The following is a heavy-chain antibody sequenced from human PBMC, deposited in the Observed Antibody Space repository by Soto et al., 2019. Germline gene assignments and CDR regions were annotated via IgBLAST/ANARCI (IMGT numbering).Heavy chain of an antibody. V-gene: IGHV3-23*01. CDR3: AKNSGCFNT. D-gene: IGHD3-10*01. J-gene: IGHJ4*03. Sequence: GGSLRLSCAAYGFTFSTTDMSWVRQAPGKGLEWFSTMDGSGGGTYYADLVKARFPISMDNSNNTLYRQMTTLRVHDTAKYYCAKNSGCFNTWSHGTLFNASS. CDR1: GFTFSTTD. CDR2: MDGSGGGT.